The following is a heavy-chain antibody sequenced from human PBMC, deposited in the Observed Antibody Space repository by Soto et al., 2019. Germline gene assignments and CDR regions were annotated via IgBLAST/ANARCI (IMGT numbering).Heavy chain of an antibody. Sequence: SETLSLTCTVSGGNISSYYWSWIRQPPGKGLEWIGYIYYSGSTNYNPSLKSRVTISVDTSKNQFSLKLSSVTAADTAVYYCAGCDYEDWFDPWGQGTLVTVSS. CDR3: AGCDYEDWFDP. CDR1: GGNISSYY. V-gene: IGHV4-59*01. D-gene: IGHD4-17*01. J-gene: IGHJ5*02. CDR2: IYYSGST.